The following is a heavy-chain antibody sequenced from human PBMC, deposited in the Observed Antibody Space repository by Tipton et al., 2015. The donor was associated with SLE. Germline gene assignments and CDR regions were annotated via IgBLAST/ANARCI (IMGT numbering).Heavy chain of an antibody. D-gene: IGHD1-26*01. CDR1: GFTFGDYV. Sequence: SLRLSCTASGFTFGDYVMCWVRQAPGKGLEGVGFIRSKAYGGTTEYAASVKGRFTISRDDSKSIAYLQMNSLKTEDTAVYYCTRDLSGSWDWGQGTLVTVSS. V-gene: IGHV3-49*04. J-gene: IGHJ4*02. CDR3: TRDLSGSWD. CDR2: IRSKAYGGTT.